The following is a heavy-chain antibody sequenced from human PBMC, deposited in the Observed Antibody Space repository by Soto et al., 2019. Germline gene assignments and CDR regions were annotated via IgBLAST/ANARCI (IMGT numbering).Heavy chain of an antibody. V-gene: IGHV3-11*05. J-gene: IGHJ4*02. CDR1: GFTFSDYY. CDR2: ISSSSSYT. CDR3: ARVTGYYESSSFDY. D-gene: IGHD3-22*01. Sequence: QVQLVESGGGLVKPGGSLRLSCAASGFTFSDYYMSWIRQAPGKGLEWVSYISSSSSYTNYADSVKGRFTISRDNAKNSLYLQMNSLRAEDTAVYYCARVTGYYESSSFDYWGQGTLVTVSS.